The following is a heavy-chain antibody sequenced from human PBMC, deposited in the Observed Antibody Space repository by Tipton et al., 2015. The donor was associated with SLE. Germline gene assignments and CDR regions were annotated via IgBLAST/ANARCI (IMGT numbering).Heavy chain of an antibody. CDR1: GGSISSSSYY. J-gene: IGHJ4*02. V-gene: IGHV4-39*07. D-gene: IGHD5-18*01. Sequence: TLSLTCTVSGGSISSSSYYWGWIRQPPGKGLEWIGSIYYSGSTYYNPSLKSRVTISVDTSKNQFSLKLSSVTAADTAVYYCTREGTGYSYGTLDYWGQGTLVTVSS. CDR2: IYYSGST. CDR3: TREGTGYSYGTLDY.